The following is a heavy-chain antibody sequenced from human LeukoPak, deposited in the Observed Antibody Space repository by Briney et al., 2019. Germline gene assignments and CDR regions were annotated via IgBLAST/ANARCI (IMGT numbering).Heavy chain of an antibody. Sequence: ASVKVSCKASGFTFTSSAVQWVRQARGQGLERIGWIVVGSGNTNYAQKFQERVTINRDMSTSTAYMELSSLRSEDTAVYYCATDDVTTGTKTALGYWGQGTLVTVSS. J-gene: IGHJ4*02. V-gene: IGHV1-58*01. D-gene: IGHD1-1*01. CDR1: GFTFTSSA. CDR2: IVVGSGNT. CDR3: ATDDVTTGTKTALGY.